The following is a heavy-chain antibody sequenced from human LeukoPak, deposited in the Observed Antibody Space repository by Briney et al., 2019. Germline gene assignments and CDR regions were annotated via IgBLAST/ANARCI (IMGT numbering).Heavy chain of an antibody. J-gene: IGHJ5*02. CDR1: AYSISDGFL. D-gene: IGHD1-26*01. Sequence: SETLSLTCTVSAYSISDGFLWGFIRQPPGKGLEWIAIIYHSGTTYYNPSLRSRVTMSVDTSNNQFSLKLSSVTAADTAMYFCTRLSHVAGAPKVSWFDPWGQGTLVTVSS. CDR2: IYHSGTT. CDR3: TRLSHVAGAPKVSWFDP. V-gene: IGHV4-38-2*02.